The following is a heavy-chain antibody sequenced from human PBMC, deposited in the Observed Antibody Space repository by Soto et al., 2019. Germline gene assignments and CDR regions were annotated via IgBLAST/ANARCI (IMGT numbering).Heavy chain of an antibody. J-gene: IGHJ6*02. V-gene: IGHV3-48*01. CDR2: ISSSSSTI. CDR3: ARFQTLVDIVATDYYYYGMDV. CDR1: GFTFSSYS. Sequence: HPGGSLRLSCAASGFTFSSYSMNWVRQAPGKGLEWVSYISSSSSTIYYADSVKGRFTISRDNAKNSLYLQMNSLRAEDTAVYYCARFQTLVDIVATDYYYYGMDVWGQGTTVTVSS. D-gene: IGHD5-12*01.